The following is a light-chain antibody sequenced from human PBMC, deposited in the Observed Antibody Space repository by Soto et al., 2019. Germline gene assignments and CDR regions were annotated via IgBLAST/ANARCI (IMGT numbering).Light chain of an antibody. J-gene: IGKJ5*01. CDR2: GAS. CDR3: QQYGSSPRT. V-gene: IGKV3-20*01. Sequence: EIMLTQSPGTLYLSPGERATLSCRASQSVSSSFLAWYQQKVGQAPRLLIYGASSRATGIPDRFSGSGSGTDFTLTISRLEPEDFAVYYCQQYGSSPRTFGQGTRLEI. CDR1: QSVSSSF.